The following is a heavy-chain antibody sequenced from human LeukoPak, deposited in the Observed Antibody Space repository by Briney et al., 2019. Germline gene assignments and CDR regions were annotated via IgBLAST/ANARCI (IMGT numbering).Heavy chain of an antibody. CDR3: ARSYDSSGYYY. CDR1: GGSFSGYY. V-gene: IGHV4-34*01. D-gene: IGHD3-22*01. CDR2: INHSGST. Sequence: SETLSLTCAVYGGSFSGYYWSWIRQPPGKGLEWIGEINHSGSTNYNPSLKSRVTISVDTSKNQFSLKLSSVTAADTAVYYCARSYDSSGYYYWGQGTLVTVSS. J-gene: IGHJ4*02.